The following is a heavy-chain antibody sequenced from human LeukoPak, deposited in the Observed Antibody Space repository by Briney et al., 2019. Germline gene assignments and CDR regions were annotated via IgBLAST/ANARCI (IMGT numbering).Heavy chain of an antibody. CDR2: INTDGSST. CDR3: ARGSSVDY. J-gene: IGHJ4*02. V-gene: IGHV3-74*01. D-gene: IGHD3-10*01. CDR1: GFTFSDYW. Sequence: GGSLRLSCAASGFTFSDYWMHWVRQAPGKGLVWVSRINTDGSSTNYAASVKGRFTISRDNAKNTLYMQMTSLRAEDTAVYYCARGSSVDYWGQGTLVTVSS.